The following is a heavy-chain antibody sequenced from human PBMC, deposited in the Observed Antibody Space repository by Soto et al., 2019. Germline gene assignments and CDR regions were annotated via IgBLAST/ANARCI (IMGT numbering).Heavy chain of an antibody. CDR2: INHSGST. CDR1: GASITSGNYY. CDR3: ARGLITGSQYSGGWYYFDS. D-gene: IGHD1-26*01. V-gene: IGHV4-39*07. Sequence: PSETLSLTCTVSGASITSGNYYWSWIRQPPGKGLEWIGEINHSGSTNYNPSLKSRVTISVDTSKNQFSLKLSSVTAADTAVYYCARGLITGSQYSGGWYYFDSWGQGTQVTVSS. J-gene: IGHJ4*02.